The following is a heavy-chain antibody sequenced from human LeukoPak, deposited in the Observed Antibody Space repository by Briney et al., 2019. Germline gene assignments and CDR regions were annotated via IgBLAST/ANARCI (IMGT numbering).Heavy chain of an antibody. CDR2: IYYSGST. CDR3: ARVISRPGAYGDHFDY. J-gene: IGHJ4*02. V-gene: IGHV4-59*01. Sequence: PSETLSLTCTVSGGSISSYYWSWIRQPPGKGLEWIGYIYYSGSTNYSPSLKSRVTISVDTSKNQFSLKLSSVTAADTAVYYCARVISRPGAYGDHFDYWGQGTLVAVSS. D-gene: IGHD4-17*01. CDR1: GGSISSYY.